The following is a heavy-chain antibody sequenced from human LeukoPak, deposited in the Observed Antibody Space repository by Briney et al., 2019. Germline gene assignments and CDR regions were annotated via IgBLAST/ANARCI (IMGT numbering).Heavy chain of an antibody. CDR3: ARERKSAPGYYDSSGYEFDY. Sequence: SVKLSCKASGYTFTSYGISWVRQAPGQGLEWMGGIIPIFGTANYAQKFQGRVTITADKSTSTAYMELSSLRSEDTAVYYCARERKSAPGYYDSSGYEFDYWGQGTLVTVSS. CDR1: GYTFTSYG. CDR2: IIPIFGTA. V-gene: IGHV1-69*06. J-gene: IGHJ4*02. D-gene: IGHD3-22*01.